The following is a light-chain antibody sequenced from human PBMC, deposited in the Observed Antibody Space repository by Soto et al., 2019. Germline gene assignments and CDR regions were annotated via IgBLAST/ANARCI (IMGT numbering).Light chain of an antibody. CDR1: QSISSW. V-gene: IGKV1-5*03. CDR2: RAS. J-gene: IGKJ4*01. CDR3: QHYNSYPLT. Sequence: DIQMTQSPSTLSASVGDRVIITCRASQSISSWLACYQQEPGKAPKVLIYRASSLESGVRSRFSGSGSGTEFTLTIISLQPDDFATYYCQHYNSYPLTFGGGTKVDIK.